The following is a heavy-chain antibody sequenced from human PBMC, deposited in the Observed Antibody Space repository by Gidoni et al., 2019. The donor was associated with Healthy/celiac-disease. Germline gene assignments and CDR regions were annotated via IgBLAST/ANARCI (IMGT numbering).Heavy chain of an antibody. CDR2: ISGSGGST. V-gene: IGHV3-23*01. J-gene: IGHJ5*02. CDR1: GFTFSSYA. D-gene: IGHD4-17*01. CDR3: ASSDYGDLLFDP. Sequence: EVQLLESGGGLVQPGGSLRLSCAASGFTFSSYAMSWVRQAPGKGLEWVSAISGSGGSTYYADSVKGRFTISRDNSKNTLYLQMNSLRAEDTAVYYCASSDYGDLLFDPWGQGTLVTVSS.